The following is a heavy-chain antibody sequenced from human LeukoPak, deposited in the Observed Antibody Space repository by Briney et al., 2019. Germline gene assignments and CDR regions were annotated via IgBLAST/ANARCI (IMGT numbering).Heavy chain of an antibody. CDR2: INHSGGT. D-gene: IGHD4-23*01. CDR3: ARDRLRWPKIDY. Sequence: SETLSLTCAVYGGSFSGYYWSWIRQPPGKGLEWIGEINHSGGTKYNPSLKSRVTISVDTSKNQFSLKLNSVTAADTAVYYCARDRLRWPKIDYWGQGTLVTVSS. V-gene: IGHV4-34*01. CDR1: GGSFSGYY. J-gene: IGHJ4*02.